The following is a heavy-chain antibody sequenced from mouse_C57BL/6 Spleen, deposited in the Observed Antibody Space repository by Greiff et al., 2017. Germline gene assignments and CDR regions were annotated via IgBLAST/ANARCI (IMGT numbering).Heavy chain of an antibody. CDR2: IDPSDSYT. Sequence: VQLQQPGAELVKPGASVKLSCKASGYTFTSYWMQWVKQRPGQGLEWTGEIDPSDSYTNYNQKFKGKATLTVDTSSSTAYMQLSSLTSEDSAVYYCARLDYFDYWGQGTTLTVSS. CDR1: GYTFTSYW. CDR3: ARLDYFDY. J-gene: IGHJ2*01. V-gene: IGHV1-50*01.